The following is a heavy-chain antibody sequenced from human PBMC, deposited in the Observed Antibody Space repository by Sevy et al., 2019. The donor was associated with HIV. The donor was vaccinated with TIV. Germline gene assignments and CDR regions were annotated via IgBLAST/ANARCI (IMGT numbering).Heavy chain of an antibody. CDR1: GYTFTGYY. Sequence: ASVKVSCKASGYTFTGYYIHWVRQAPGQGLEWMGWLNPNSGGTNYAQKFQGRVTMTRDTSISTAYMELSRLRPDDTAVYYCARDIVVVPAAVVDYYYYGMDVWGQGTTVTVSS. CDR2: LNPNSGGT. D-gene: IGHD2-2*01. J-gene: IGHJ6*02. CDR3: ARDIVVVPAAVVDYYYYGMDV. V-gene: IGHV1-2*02.